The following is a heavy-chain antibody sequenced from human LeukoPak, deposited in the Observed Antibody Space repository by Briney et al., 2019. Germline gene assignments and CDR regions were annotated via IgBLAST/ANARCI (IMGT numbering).Heavy chain of an antibody. Sequence: PSETLSLTCTVSGGSISSSSYYWGWIRQPPGKGLEWIVSIYYSGSTYYNPSLKSRVTISVHTSMNQFSLMLSSVTAADTAVYYCARHYAVLQCLDQAHFDYWGQGTLVTVSS. CDR3: ARHYAVLQCLDQAHFDY. CDR2: IYYSGST. CDR1: GGSISSSSYY. J-gene: IGHJ4*02. V-gene: IGHV4-39*01. D-gene: IGHD6-19*01.